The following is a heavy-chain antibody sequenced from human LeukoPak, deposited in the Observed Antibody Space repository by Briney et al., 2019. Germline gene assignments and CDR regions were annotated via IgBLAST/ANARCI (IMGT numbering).Heavy chain of an antibody. CDR2: ISHSGST. V-gene: IGHV4-38-2*02. Sequence: SETLSLTCTVSGYSISSGYYWGWIRQPPGKGLKWIGSISHSGSTYYNPSLKSRVTISVDTSKNQFSLKLSSLTAADTAVYYCARDPNLYGSGAFDYWGQGTLVIVSS. CDR1: GYSISSGYY. D-gene: IGHD3-10*01. CDR3: ARDPNLYGSGAFDY. J-gene: IGHJ4*02.